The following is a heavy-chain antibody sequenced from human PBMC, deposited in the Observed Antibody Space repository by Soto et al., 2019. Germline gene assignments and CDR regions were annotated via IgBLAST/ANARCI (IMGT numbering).Heavy chain of an antibody. CDR1: GFTFSSYA. Sequence: HVQLVESGGGVVQPGRYLRLSCAASGFTFSSYAMHWVRQAPGKGLECVAVISYDGSNKYYADSVKGRFTISRDNSKNTLYLQMNSLRAEDTAVYYCARDLSRSGYYTSSFDIWGQGTMVTVSS. CDR2: ISYDGSNK. J-gene: IGHJ3*02. D-gene: IGHD3-3*01. CDR3: ARDLSRSGYYTSSFDI. V-gene: IGHV3-30-3*01.